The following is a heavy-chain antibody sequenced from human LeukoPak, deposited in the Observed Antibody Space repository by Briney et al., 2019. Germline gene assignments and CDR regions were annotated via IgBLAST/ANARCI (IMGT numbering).Heavy chain of an antibody. J-gene: IGHJ4*02. V-gene: IGHV3-53*01. Sequence: GGSLRLSCAASGFTVSSNYMSWVRQAPGKGLEWVSVMYSDGTTYYADSVKGRFTISRDNSKNTLYLQVNSLRADDTAVYYCAKKEGGFDHWGQGALVTVSS. CDR3: AKKEGGFDH. D-gene: IGHD1-26*01. CDR2: MYSDGTT. CDR1: GFTVSSNY.